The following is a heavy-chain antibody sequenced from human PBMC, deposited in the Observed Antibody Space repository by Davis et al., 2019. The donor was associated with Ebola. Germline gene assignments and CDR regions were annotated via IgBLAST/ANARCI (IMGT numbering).Heavy chain of an antibody. V-gene: IGHV3-21*01. D-gene: IGHD6-13*01. CDR2: ISSSSSYI. CDR3: AREGSSSWYAPPHYYYYMDV. Sequence: GESLKISCAASRFTFSSYSMNWVRQAPGKGLEWVSSISSSSSYIYYADSVKGRFTISRDNAKNSLYLQMNSLRAEDTAVYYCAREGSSSWYAPPHYYYYMDVWGKGTTVTVSS. J-gene: IGHJ6*03. CDR1: RFTFSSYS.